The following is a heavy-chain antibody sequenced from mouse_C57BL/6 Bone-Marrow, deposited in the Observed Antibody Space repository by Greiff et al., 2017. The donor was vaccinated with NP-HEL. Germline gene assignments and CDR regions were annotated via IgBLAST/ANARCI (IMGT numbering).Heavy chain of an antibody. Sequence: QVQLQQSGAELARPGASVKLSCKASGYTFTSYGISWVKQRTGQGLEWIGEIYPRSGNTYYNVKFKGKATLTADKSSSTAYMELRSLTSEDSAVYFCAYYYGSRGFAYWGQGTLVTVSA. D-gene: IGHD1-1*01. CDR1: GYTFTSYG. J-gene: IGHJ3*01. V-gene: IGHV1-81*01. CDR2: IYPRSGNT. CDR3: AYYYGSRGFAY.